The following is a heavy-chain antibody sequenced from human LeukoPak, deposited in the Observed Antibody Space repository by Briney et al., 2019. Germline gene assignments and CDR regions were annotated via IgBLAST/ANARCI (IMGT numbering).Heavy chain of an antibody. CDR1: GGSQIVSSYF. CDR2: FYYFGTT. CDR3: ARDSHAWYGQYYFDF. Sequence: PSETLSLTCTVSGGSQIVSSYFWGWIRKPPGKGLGWLGNFYYFGTTLQNPSLKSRVTMSVDTSKNQFSLKLSSVTAADTAVYYCARDSHAWYGQYYFDFWGQGALVTVSS. V-gene: IGHV4-39*07. J-gene: IGHJ4*02. D-gene: IGHD6-13*01.